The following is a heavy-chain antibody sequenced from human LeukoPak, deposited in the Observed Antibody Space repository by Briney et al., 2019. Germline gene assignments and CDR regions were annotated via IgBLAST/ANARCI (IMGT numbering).Heavy chain of an antibody. CDR1: GFFFSNYG. Sequence: GGSLRLSCTASGFFFSNYGMHWVRQAPGKGLEWVAAISYDTRNIYYADVVKGRFTISRDNSKNTLNLQMNSLRAEDTAVYYCAKDRIQLWVRDVDYWGQGTLVTVSS. D-gene: IGHD5-18*01. CDR2: ISYDTRNI. J-gene: IGHJ4*02. V-gene: IGHV3-30*18. CDR3: AKDRIQLWVRDVDY.